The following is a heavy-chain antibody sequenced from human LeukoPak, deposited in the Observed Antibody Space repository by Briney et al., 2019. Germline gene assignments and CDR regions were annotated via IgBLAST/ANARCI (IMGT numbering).Heavy chain of an antibody. CDR1: GFTFSSHW. CDR2: INSDGSSI. J-gene: IGHJ6*02. CDR3: ARDLLRFLEWLSNYYYYGMDV. D-gene: IGHD3-3*01. Sequence: GGSLRLSCAASGFTFSSHWMHWVRQAPGKGLVWVSRINSDGSSISYADSVKGRFTISRDNAKNSLYLQMNSLRDEDTAVYYCARDLLRFLEWLSNYYYYGMDVWGQGTTVTVSS. V-gene: IGHV3-74*01.